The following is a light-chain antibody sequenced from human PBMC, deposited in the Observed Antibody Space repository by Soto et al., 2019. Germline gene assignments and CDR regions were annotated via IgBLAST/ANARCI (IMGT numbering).Light chain of an antibody. CDR2: WAS. CDR3: QQYYTNFRG. CDR1: HSVLSSPHNKNY. J-gene: IGKJ1*01. Sequence: DIVMTHSHDSLAGSLCERATINLKSSHSVLSSPHNKNYLAWYQQKPGKPPRLLIYWASTRESGVPDRFSGSGSGTDFTLTISSLQAEDAAVYYCQQYYTNFRGFGQGTKVDI. V-gene: IGKV4-1*01.